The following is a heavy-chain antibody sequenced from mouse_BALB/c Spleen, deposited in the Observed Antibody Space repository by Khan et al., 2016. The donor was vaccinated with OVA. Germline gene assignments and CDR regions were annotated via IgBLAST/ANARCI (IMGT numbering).Heavy chain of an antibody. J-gene: IGHJ2*01. CDR2: IAKKADGSRT. D-gene: IGHD4-1*02. V-gene: IGHV7-3*02. CDR3: ARDQVGSYFDY. CDR1: GFTFTDYY. Sequence: EVQLVESGGGLVQPGGSLRLSCATSGFTFTDYYMTWVRQPPGEALEWLGFIAKKADGSRTEYSASVKGRFTISRDTSPNILYLTMTTVRAEDGGTYDCARDQVGSYFDYWGQGTTLTVSS.